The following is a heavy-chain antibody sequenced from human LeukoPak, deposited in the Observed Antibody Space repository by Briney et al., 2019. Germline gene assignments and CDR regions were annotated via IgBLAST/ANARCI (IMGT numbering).Heavy chain of an antibody. J-gene: IGHJ4*02. CDR1: GFTFSSYA. Sequence: GGSLRLSCAASGFTFSSYAMSWVRQAPGKGLEWVSYISSTSSTIYYVDSVKGRFTISRDNAKNSLYLQMNSLRAEDTAVYYCASNYYDSSGYYYVRDFDYWGQGTLVTVSS. D-gene: IGHD3-22*01. CDR2: ISSTSSTI. CDR3: ASNYYDSSGYYYVRDFDY. V-gene: IGHV3-48*04.